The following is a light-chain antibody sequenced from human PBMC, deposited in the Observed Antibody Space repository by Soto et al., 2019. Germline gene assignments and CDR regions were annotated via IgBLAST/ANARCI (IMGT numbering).Light chain of an antibody. Sequence: QSVLTQPPSVSGAPGQRVTISCTGSSSNIGAGHDVNWYQQLPGRAPKLLIYGNTNRPSGVPDRFSGSKSGTSGSLAISGLQTEDEAEYYCQYWDTSLSGSVFGGGTQLTVL. CDR2: GNT. J-gene: IGLJ2*01. V-gene: IGLV1-40*01. CDR1: SSNIGAGHD. CDR3: QYWDTSLSGSV.